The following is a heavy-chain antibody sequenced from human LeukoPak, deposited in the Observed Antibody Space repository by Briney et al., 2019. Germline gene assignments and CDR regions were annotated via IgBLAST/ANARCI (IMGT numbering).Heavy chain of an antibody. V-gene: IGHV3-23*01. CDR2: ISGSGGST. CDR1: GFTFSSYA. Sequence: GGSLRLSCAASGFTFSSYAMSWVRQAPGKGLEWVSAISGSGGSTYYADSVEGRFTISRDNSKNTLYLQMNSLRAEDTAVYYCAKVKWEGFIGFAFDIWGQGTMVTVSS. J-gene: IGHJ3*02. CDR3: AKVKWEGFIGFAFDI. D-gene: IGHD1-26*01.